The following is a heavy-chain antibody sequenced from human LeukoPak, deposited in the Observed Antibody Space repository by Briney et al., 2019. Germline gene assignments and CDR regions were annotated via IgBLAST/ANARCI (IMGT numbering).Heavy chain of an antibody. CDR3: ARGERFSSGFEGVGGDY. CDR1: GFTFSSYA. J-gene: IGHJ4*01. D-gene: IGHD3-22*01. CDR2: ISYDGSNK. V-gene: IGHV3-30-3*01. Sequence: GRSLRLSCAASGFTFSSYAMHWVRQAPGKGLEWVAVISYDGSNKYYADSVKGRFTISRDNSKNTLYLQVNSLRPEDTAVYYCARGERFSSGFEGVGGDYWGPGTLVTVSS.